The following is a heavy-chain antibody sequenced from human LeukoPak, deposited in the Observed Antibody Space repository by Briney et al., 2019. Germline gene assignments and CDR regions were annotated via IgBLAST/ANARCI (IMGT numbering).Heavy chain of an antibody. CDR2: FDPEDGET. CDR3: ATPRGGVGNDAFDI. D-gene: IGHD3-10*01. Sequence: ASVKVSCKVSGYTLTELSMHWVRQAPGKGLEWMGGFDPEDGETIYAQKFQGRVTMTEDTSTDTAYMELSSLGSEDTAVYYCATPRGGVGNDAFDIWGQGTMVTVSS. V-gene: IGHV1-24*01. CDR1: GYTLTELS. J-gene: IGHJ3*02.